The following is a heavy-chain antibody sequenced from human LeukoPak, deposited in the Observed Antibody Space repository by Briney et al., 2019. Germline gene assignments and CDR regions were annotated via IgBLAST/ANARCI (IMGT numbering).Heavy chain of an antibody. Sequence: PGGSLRLSCAASGFTFSSYGMHWVRQAPGKGLEWVAIISYDGSNKYYADSVKGRFTISRDNSKNTLYLQMNSLRAEDTAVYYCAKDDWDQLYYFDYWGQGTLVTVSS. D-gene: IGHD2-2*01. CDR1: GFTFSSYG. CDR2: ISYDGSNK. V-gene: IGHV3-30*18. CDR3: AKDDWDQLYYFDY. J-gene: IGHJ4*02.